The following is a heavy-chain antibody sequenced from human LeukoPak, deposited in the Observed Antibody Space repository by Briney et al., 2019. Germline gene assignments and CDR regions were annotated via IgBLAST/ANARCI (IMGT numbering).Heavy chain of an antibody. J-gene: IGHJ3*02. V-gene: IGHV3-30*18. Sequence: GGSLRLSCAASRFSFSTYVMTWVGQAPGKGLEWVAVIAYDGSSQYYVDSVKGRFIISRDNSKNTLYLQMNSLRGADAAMYYCAKGLLFTIIVVVNADAFDIWGQGTMVTVSS. CDR2: IAYDGSSQ. CDR1: RFSFSTYV. D-gene: IGHD3-22*01. CDR3: AKGLLFTIIVVVNADAFDI.